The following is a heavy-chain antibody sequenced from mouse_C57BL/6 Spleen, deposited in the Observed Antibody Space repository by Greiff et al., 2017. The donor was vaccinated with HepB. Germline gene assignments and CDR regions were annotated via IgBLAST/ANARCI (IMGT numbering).Heavy chain of an antibody. CDR1: GFTFSDYY. CDR3: ARGRDYGSSYDYAMDY. V-gene: IGHV5-16*01. J-gene: IGHJ4*01. CDR2: INYDGSST. Sequence: EVMLVESEGGLVQPGSSMKLSCTASGFTFSDYYMAWVRQVPEKGLEWVANINYDGSSTYYLDSLKSRFIISRDNAKNILYLQMSSLKSEDTATYYCARGRDYGSSYDYAMDYWGQGTSVTVSS. D-gene: IGHD1-1*01.